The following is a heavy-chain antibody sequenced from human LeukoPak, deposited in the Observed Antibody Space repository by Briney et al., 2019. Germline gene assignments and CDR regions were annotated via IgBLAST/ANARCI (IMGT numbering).Heavy chain of an antibody. CDR3: ARVEGAGWGCLDY. Sequence: SETLSLTCTVSGGSISSHYRSWIRQPAGKGPEWIGRINNSGTTIYNPSLTGRATMSVDTTKNQISLKLNSVTVADTAVYYCARVEGAGWGCLDYWGQGTLVTVSS. J-gene: IGHJ4*02. D-gene: IGHD6-19*01. CDR2: INNSGTT. CDR1: GGSISSHY. V-gene: IGHV4-4*07.